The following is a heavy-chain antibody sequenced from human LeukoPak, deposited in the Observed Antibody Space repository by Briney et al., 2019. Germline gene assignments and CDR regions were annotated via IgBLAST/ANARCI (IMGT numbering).Heavy chain of an antibody. CDR2: IHSSGST. CDR3: ARDNDFFDY. Sequence: SETLSLTCTVSGGSINTYYWSCIRQPAGKGLEWIGRIHSSGSTHYNPSLKSRVTMSLDTSKNQFSLKLTSVTAADTAVYYCARDNDFFDYWGQGTLVTVSS. CDR1: GGSINTYY. J-gene: IGHJ4*02. V-gene: IGHV4-4*07.